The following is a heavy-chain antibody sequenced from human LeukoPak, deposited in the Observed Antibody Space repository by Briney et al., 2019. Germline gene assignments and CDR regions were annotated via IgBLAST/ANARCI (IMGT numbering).Heavy chain of an antibody. J-gene: IGHJ4*02. CDR3: ARGNNPSYFDY. Sequence: GGSLRLSCAASGFTFSNYDMHWVRQAPGKGLEWVAVIWYDGSNEYYADSVKGRFTISRDNSKNTLSLQMNSLRAEDTAVYYCARGNNPSYFDYWGQGTLVTVSS. CDR2: IWYDGSNE. D-gene: IGHD1-14*01. CDR1: GFTFSNYD. V-gene: IGHV3-33*01.